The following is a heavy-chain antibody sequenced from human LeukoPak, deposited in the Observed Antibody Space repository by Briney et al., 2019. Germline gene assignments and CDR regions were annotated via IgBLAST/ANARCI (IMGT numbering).Heavy chain of an antibody. CDR2: ITGSGGST. J-gene: IGHJ4*02. Sequence: GGSLRLSCSASAFTFSIYAMSWVRQAPGKGLEWVSAITGSGGSTYYADSVQGRFTISRDNSKNTLYLQMNSLRAEDTAVYYCTNTGHGDFFDYRGQGALVTVSS. V-gene: IGHV3-23*01. CDR1: AFTFSIYA. D-gene: IGHD4-17*01. CDR3: TNTGHGDFFDY.